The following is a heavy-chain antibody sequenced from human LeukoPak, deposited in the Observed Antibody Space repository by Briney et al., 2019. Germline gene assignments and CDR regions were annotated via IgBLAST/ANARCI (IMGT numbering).Heavy chain of an antibody. CDR1: GFTFSGSA. V-gene: IGHV3-73*01. CDR3: TRLADGSGKFDL. Sequence: QPGGSLKLSCAASGFTFSGSAMHWVRQASGKELEWIGRIWSRPNSYATAYAASVKGRFTISRDDSINTAYLQMHSLKTEDTALYYCTRLADGSGKFDLWGQGTLVTVSS. J-gene: IGHJ5*02. D-gene: IGHD3-10*01. CDR2: IWSRPNSYAT.